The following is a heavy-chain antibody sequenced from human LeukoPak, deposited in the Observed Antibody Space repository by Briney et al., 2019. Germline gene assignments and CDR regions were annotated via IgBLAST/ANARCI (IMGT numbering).Heavy chain of an antibody. CDR3: AIVIAVAGPATFY. CDR2: ISGSGDST. CDR1: GFTVSSYA. J-gene: IGHJ4*02. V-gene: IGHV3-23*01. Sequence: PGRSLRLSCAASGFTVSSYAVSWVRQAPGKGLEWVSSISGSGDSTYYADSVKGRSTISRDNSKNTLYLQMNSLRAEDTALYYCAIVIAVAGPATFYWGQGTLATVSS. D-gene: IGHD6-19*01.